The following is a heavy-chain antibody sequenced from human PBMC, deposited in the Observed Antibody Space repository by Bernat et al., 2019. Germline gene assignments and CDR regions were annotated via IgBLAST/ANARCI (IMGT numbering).Heavy chain of an antibody. J-gene: IGHJ6*02. Sequence: EVQLVESGGGLVKPGGSLRLSCVASGFTFSSYSMNWVRQAPGKVLEWVSSISSSSSYIYYADSVKGRFTISRDNSKNSLYLQMNSLRAEDTAVYYFARDCGGLGGNTEDTAMVQLCGMDVWGQGTTVTVSS. CDR3: ARDCGGLGGNTEDTAMVQLCGMDV. D-gene: IGHD5-18*01. CDR1: GFTFSSYS. CDR2: ISSSSSYI. V-gene: IGHV3-21*01.